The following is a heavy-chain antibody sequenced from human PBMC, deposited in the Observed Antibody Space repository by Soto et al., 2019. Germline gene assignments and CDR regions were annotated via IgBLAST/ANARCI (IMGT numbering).Heavy chain of an antibody. Sequence: PSETLSLTCAVYGGSFSGYDCSWIRQPPWKGLEWIGEINHSGITNYNPSLKSRVTISVDTSKNQFSLKLSSVTAADTAVYYCDRWRGGCCRGGRCRGYIFDYWGQRTLVTV. J-gene: IGHJ4*02. CDR2: INHSGIT. D-gene: IGHD2-15*01. V-gene: IGHV4-34*01. CDR1: GGSFSGYD. CDR3: DRWRGGCCRGGRCRGYIFDY.